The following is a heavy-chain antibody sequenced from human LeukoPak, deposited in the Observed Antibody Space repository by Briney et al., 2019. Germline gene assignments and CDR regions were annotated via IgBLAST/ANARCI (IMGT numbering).Heavy chain of an antibody. D-gene: IGHD5-18*01. Sequence: HPGGSLRLSCAASGFTFSSYSMSWVRQPPGKGLEWMANIKQDGSEKNYADSVKDRFTISRDNAKNSLFLQINTLRAEDTALYYCARDSGWLQPPWGQGTLVTVSS. CDR3: ARDSGWLQPP. CDR2: IKQDGSEK. CDR1: GFTFSSYS. V-gene: IGHV3-7*01. J-gene: IGHJ4*02.